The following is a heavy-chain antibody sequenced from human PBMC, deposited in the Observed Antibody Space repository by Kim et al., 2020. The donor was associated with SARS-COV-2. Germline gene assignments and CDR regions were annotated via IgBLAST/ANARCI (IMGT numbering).Heavy chain of an antibody. Sequence: VKGRFTISRDNAKNSLYLQMNSLRAEDTALYYCAKDDTNDYGGNSDLDYWGQGTLVTVSS. D-gene: IGHD4-17*01. V-gene: IGHV3-9*01. CDR3: AKDDTNDYGGNSDLDY. J-gene: IGHJ4*02.